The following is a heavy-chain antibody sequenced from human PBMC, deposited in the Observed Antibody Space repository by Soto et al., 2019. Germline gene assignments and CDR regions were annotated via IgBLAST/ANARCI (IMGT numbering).Heavy chain of an antibody. CDR3: AKGTVAGTYYYYAVDV. V-gene: IGHV3-30-3*01. D-gene: IGHD6-19*01. CDR1: GFIFSSHT. Sequence: QVRLVESGGGVVQPGGSLRLSCAVSGFIFSSHTMHWVRQAPGKGLEGVALVSFDGDKQYYAHSVRGRFTISRDFSKNTLYLQMDSLRTDDTAVYICAKGTVAGTYYYYAVDVWGNGTTVTVSS. CDR2: VSFDGDKQ. J-gene: IGHJ6*04.